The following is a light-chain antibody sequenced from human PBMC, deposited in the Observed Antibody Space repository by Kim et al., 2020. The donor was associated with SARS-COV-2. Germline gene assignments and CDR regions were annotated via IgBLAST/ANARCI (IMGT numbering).Light chain of an antibody. CDR1: QSVGSS. CDR2: GAS. Sequence: SPGERVTLLGKDSQSVGSSVARHQLTPGQAPRLLISGASTRVTGVPVRFTGSGPGTDFTLPINSLQSEASATYACKQYTKWPPTVGQGTKV. J-gene: IGKJ1*01. CDR3: KQYTKWPPT. V-gene: IGKV3-15*01.